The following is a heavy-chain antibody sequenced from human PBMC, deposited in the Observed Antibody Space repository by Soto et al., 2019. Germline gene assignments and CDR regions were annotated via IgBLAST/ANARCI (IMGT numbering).Heavy chain of an antibody. V-gene: IGHV1-8*01. CDR2: MNPNSGNT. CDR3: ARGPIYDYIWGSYRYGEGYYFDY. CDR1: GYTFTSYD. D-gene: IGHD3-16*02. Sequence: GASVKVCCKASGYTFTSYDINWVRQATGQGLEWMGWMNPNSGNTGYAQKFQGRVTMTRNTSISTAYMELSSLRSEDAAVYYCARGPIYDYIWGSYRYGEGYYFDYWGQGTLVTVSS. J-gene: IGHJ4*02.